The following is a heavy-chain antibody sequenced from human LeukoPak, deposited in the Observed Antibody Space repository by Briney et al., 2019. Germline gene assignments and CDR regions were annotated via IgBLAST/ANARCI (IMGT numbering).Heavy chain of an antibody. CDR1: GGTFNSYS. J-gene: IGHJ6*03. Sequence: SVKVSCKASGGTFNSYSISWVRQAPGQGLEWMGGIIPIFGTANYAQKFQGRVTITTDDTTSTAYMELSSLRSEDTAVYYCARGRWVVPANTPNYFYMDVWGKGTTVTVFS. V-gene: IGHV1-69*05. CDR3: ARGRWVVPANTPNYFYMDV. D-gene: IGHD2-2*01. CDR2: IIPIFGTA.